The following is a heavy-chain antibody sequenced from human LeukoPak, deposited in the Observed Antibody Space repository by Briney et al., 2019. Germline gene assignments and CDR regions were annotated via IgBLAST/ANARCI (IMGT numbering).Heavy chain of an antibody. Sequence: GGSLRLSCAASGFTFSSYAMSWVRQAPGKGLEWVSGISGSGGSTYYAGSVKGRFTISRDNSRNTLYLQMNSLRAEDTAMYYCAKGGVGSGKTFDSWGQGTLVTVSS. CDR1: GFTFSSYA. D-gene: IGHD3-10*01. CDR3: AKGGVGSGKTFDS. V-gene: IGHV3-23*01. J-gene: IGHJ4*02. CDR2: ISGSGGST.